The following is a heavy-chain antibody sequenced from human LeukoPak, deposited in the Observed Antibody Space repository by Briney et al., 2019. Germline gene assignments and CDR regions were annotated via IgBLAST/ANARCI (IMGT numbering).Heavy chain of an antibody. J-gene: IGHJ4*02. CDR2: IIPILGIA. V-gene: IGHV1-69*04. D-gene: IGHD5-18*01. CDR3: ARAGRQLWLLY. Sequence: SVKVSCKASGGTFSSYAISWVRQAPGQGLEWMGRIIPILGIANYAQKFQGRVTITADKSTSTAYMELSSLRSEDTAVYYCARAGRQLWLLYWGQGTLVTVSS. CDR1: GGTFSSYA.